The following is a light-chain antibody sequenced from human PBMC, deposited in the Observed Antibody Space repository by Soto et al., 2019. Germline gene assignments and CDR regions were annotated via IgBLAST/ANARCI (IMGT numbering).Light chain of an antibody. CDR1: QSVTSRY. CDR2: GAS. J-gene: IGKJ1*01. Sequence: EVLMTQSPATLSVSPGERATLSCRASQSVTSRYLAWYQQKPGQAPRLLIFGASIRDTGVTDRFSGSGSGTDFTLTISRLEPEDFAVYYCQQYGSSGTFGQGTKVDIK. V-gene: IGKV3-20*01. CDR3: QQYGSSGT.